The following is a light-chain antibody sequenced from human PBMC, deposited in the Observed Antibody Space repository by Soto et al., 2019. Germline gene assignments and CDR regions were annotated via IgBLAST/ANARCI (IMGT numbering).Light chain of an antibody. Sequence: DIQMTQSPSSLSASVGDRISITCRASQSVSSYLNWYQQKPGKAPRLLIYAASHLQTGVPSRFSGAGSATHFTLTISSLQPEDFATYYCQQSYRAVTFGQGTRLEIK. CDR2: AAS. V-gene: IGKV1-39*01. CDR1: QSVSSY. J-gene: IGKJ5*01. CDR3: QQSYRAVT.